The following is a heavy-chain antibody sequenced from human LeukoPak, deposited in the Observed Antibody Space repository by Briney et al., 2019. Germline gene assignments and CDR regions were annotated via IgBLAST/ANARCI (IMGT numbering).Heavy chain of an antibody. D-gene: IGHD3-22*01. V-gene: IGHV3-30*02. Sequence: PGGSLRLSCAASGFSFSSFGMHWVRQAPGKGLDWVAFIRYDGSKKYYADSVKGRFTISRDSSKNTLYLQMNSLRAEDTAVYYCAKDLYGSPFDYWGQGTLVTVSS. CDR2: IRYDGSKK. CDR1: GFSFSSFG. J-gene: IGHJ4*02. CDR3: AKDLYGSPFDY.